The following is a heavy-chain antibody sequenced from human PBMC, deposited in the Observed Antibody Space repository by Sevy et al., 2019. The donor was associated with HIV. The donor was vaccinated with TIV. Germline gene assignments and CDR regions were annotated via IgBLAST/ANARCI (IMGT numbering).Heavy chain of an antibody. CDR1: GGSITSLY. CDR3: AGENAWGGGYS. J-gene: IGHJ4*02. D-gene: IGHD1-26*01. CDR2: IYYNGHI. Sequence: SETLSLTCTVSGGSITSLYWNWIRQPPGKGLEWIANIYYNGHINYNPSLKSRVTLSLATSNNQCSLRLSSVTAAGTAMYYCAGENAWGGGYSWGQGTLVTVSS. V-gene: IGHV4-59*08.